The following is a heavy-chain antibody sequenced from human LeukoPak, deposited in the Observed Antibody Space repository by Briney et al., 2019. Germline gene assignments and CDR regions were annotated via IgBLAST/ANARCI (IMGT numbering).Heavy chain of an antibody. CDR3: ARGDGIRVPFDY. CDR2: IYTSGST. D-gene: IGHD2-2*01. J-gene: IGHJ4*02. Sequence: SETLSLTCTVSGGSISSYYWSWIRQPPGKGLEWIGYIYTSGSTNYNPSLKSRVTISVDTSKSQFSLKLSSVTAADTAVYYCARGDGIRVPFDYWGQGTLVTVSS. CDR1: GGSISSYY. V-gene: IGHV4-4*09.